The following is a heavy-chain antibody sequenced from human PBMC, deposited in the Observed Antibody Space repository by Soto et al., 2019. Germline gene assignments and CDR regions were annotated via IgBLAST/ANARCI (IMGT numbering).Heavy chain of an antibody. CDR2: IIPIFGTA. D-gene: IGHD3-22*01. J-gene: IGHJ4*02. CDR3: ARDRRSGYYDSSGYYYFDY. V-gene: IGHV1-69*06. Sequence: SVKVPCNASGGTFSSYAISWVRQAPGQGLEWMGGIIPIFGTANYAQKFQGRVTITADKSTSTAYMELSSLRSEDTAVYYCARDRRSGYYDSSGYYYFDYWGQGTLVTVSS. CDR1: GGTFSSYA.